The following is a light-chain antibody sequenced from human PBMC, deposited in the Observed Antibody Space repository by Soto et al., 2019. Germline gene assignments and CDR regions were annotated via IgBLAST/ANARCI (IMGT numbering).Light chain of an antibody. Sequence: SYELTQPTSVSVAPGQTASFTCGGHNIWSKSVHWYQQKPGQAPILVIYDDDDRPSGIPGRFSGSNSGSAATLTISRVEAGDEADYYCQVWDSDTDHVVFGGGTQLTVL. CDR2: DDD. V-gene: IGLV3-21*02. CDR3: QVWDSDTDHVV. CDR1: NIWSKS. J-gene: IGLJ2*01.